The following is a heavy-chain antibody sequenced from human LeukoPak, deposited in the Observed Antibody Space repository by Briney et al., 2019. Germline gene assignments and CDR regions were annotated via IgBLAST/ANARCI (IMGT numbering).Heavy chain of an antibody. J-gene: IGHJ4*02. CDR3: ARGGAYYYDSSGWDY. Sequence: GGSLRLSCAASGFTFDDYAMHWVRQAPGKGLEWVAVISYDGSNKYYADPVKGGVTISRDNSKNRLYLQMNSLRAEDTAVYYCARGGAYYYDSSGWDYWGQGTLVTVSS. CDR1: GFTFDDYA. V-gene: IGHV3-30*04. CDR2: ISYDGSNK. D-gene: IGHD3-22*01.